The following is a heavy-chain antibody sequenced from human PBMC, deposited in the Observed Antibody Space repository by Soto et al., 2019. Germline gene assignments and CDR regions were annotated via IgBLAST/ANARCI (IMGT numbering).Heavy chain of an antibody. CDR3: ARVDSSGYFGGYYYGMDV. CDR1: GGSISSGGYY. J-gene: IGHJ6*02. V-gene: IGHV4-31*03. Sequence: SETLSLTCTVSGGSISSGGYYWSWIRQHPGKGLEWIGYIYYSGSTYYNPSLKSRVTISVDTSKNQFSLKLSPVTAADTAVYYCARVDSSGYFGGYYYGMDVWGQGTTVTVSS. D-gene: IGHD3-22*01. CDR2: IYYSGST.